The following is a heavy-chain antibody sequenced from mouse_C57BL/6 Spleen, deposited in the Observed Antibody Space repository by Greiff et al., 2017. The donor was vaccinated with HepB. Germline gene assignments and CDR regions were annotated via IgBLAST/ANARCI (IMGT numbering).Heavy chain of an antibody. Sequence: EVQGVESGGGLVKPGGSLKLSCAASGFTFSSYTMSWVRQTPEKRLEWVATISGGGGNTYYPDSVKGRFTISRDNAKNTLYLQMSSLRSEDTALYYCARRVITRYFDYWGQGTTLTVSS. J-gene: IGHJ2*01. V-gene: IGHV5-9*01. CDR3: ARRVITRYFDY. CDR2: ISGGGGNT. D-gene: IGHD1-1*01. CDR1: GFTFSSYT.